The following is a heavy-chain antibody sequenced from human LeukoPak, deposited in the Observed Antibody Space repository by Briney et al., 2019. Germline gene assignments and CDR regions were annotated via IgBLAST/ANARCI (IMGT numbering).Heavy chain of an antibody. D-gene: IGHD4-23*01. CDR3: ARGWLAETTVLTPYNY. V-gene: IGHV1-69*13. J-gene: IGHJ4*02. CDR1: GGTFSSIA. Sequence: GASVKVSCKTSGGTFSSIAISWVRQAPGQGLDWMGGITPIFGTANYAQKFQGRVTITAIDSMSTAYMELSSLRSEDTAVYYCARGWLAETTVLTPYNYWGQGPLVTVSS. CDR2: ITPIFGTA.